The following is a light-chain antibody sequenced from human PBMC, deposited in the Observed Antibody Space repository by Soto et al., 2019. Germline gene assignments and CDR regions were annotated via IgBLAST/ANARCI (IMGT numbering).Light chain of an antibody. CDR1: SSNIGSHT. Sequence: QSVLTQPPSASGTPGQRITISCSGSSSNIGSHTVNWHQQVPGTAPKLLIYSNNERPSGVPDRFSGSKSGTSASLAISGLQSGDEADYCCAAWDDSLNGVIFGGGTQLTVL. V-gene: IGLV1-44*01. CDR3: AAWDDSLNGVI. CDR2: SNN. J-gene: IGLJ2*01.